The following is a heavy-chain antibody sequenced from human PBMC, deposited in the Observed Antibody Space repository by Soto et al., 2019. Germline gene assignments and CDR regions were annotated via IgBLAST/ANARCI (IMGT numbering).Heavy chain of an antibody. CDR1: GFTFSRHA. Sequence: GGSLRLSCEGSGFTFSRHALHWVRQAPGKGLEWVAVVSKDGSVKYWIDSVKGRFTLSRDNSKNTVYLEMNSLRPGDTGVYHCVRSRSSAVADSFDLSGHGTLVTV. V-gene: IGHV3-30-3*01. J-gene: IGHJ4*01. CDR2: VSKDGSVK. D-gene: IGHD3-10*01. CDR3: VRSRSSAVADSFDL.